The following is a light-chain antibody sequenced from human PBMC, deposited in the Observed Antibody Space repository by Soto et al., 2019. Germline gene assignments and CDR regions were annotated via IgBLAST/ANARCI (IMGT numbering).Light chain of an antibody. CDR1: QSVSSY. Sequence: EVVLTQSPATLSLSPGERDTLSCRASQSVSSYLAWYQQKPGQAPRLLIYDASNRATGIPARLSGSGSGTDFTLTISSLEPEDFAVYYCQQRSTWPPITFGQGTRLEIK. J-gene: IGKJ5*01. CDR2: DAS. CDR3: QQRSTWPPIT. V-gene: IGKV3-11*01.